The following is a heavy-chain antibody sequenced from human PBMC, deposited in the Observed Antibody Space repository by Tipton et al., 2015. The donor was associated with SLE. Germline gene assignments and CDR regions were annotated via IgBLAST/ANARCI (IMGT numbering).Heavy chain of an antibody. CDR3: ARAMAWTGDPLHFDY. D-gene: IGHD3/OR15-3a*01. Sequence: TLSLTCTVSGGSLRSYYWTWIRQPAGKGLEWIGRVYFGGSTNYHPSLKSRVAISLDTSKNQFSLKLKSVTAADTAVYFCARAMAWTGDPLHFDYWGQGSLVTVSS. CDR2: VYFGGST. V-gene: IGHV4-4*07. J-gene: IGHJ4*02. CDR1: GGSLRSYY.